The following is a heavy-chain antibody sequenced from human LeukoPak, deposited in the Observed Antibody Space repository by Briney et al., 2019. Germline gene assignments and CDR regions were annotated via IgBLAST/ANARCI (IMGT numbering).Heavy chain of an antibody. V-gene: IGHV1-46*01. D-gene: IGHD4-17*01. CDR1: GYTFTGYY. J-gene: IGHJ4*02. CDR2: INPSGGST. CDR3: ARVPSPYGDYKGYYFDY. Sequence: WASVKVSCKASGYTFTGYYMHWVRQAPGQGLEWMGIINPSGGSTSYAQKFQGRVTMTRDTSTSTVYMELSSLRSEDTAVYYCARVPSPYGDYKGYYFDYWGQGTLVTVSS.